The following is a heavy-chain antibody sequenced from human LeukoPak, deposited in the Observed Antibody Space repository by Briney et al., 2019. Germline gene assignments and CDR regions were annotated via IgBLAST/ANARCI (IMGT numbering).Heavy chain of an antibody. J-gene: IGHJ6*03. D-gene: IGHD6-19*01. CDR3: AKDKDSSRNYYYMDV. CDR1: GFTFDDYA. CDR2: ISWDGGST. V-gene: IGHV3-43D*03. Sequence: GGSLRLSCAASGFTFDDYAMHWVRQAPGKGLEWVSLISWDGGSTYYADSVKGRFTIPRDNSKNSLYLQMNSLRAEDTALYYCAKDKDSSRNYYYMDVWGKGTTVTVSS.